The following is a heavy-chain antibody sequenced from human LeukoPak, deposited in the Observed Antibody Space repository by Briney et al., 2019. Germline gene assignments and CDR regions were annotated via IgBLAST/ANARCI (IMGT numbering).Heavy chain of an antibody. CDR2: ISSSGSTI. CDR1: GFTFSSYE. Sequence: GGSLRLSCAASGFTFSSYEMNWVRQAPGKGLEWVSYISSSGSTIYYADFVKGRFTISRDNAKNSLYLQMNSLRAEDTAVYYCAREGYGDYVDYWGQGTLVTVSS. D-gene: IGHD4-17*01. V-gene: IGHV3-48*03. CDR3: AREGYGDYVDY. J-gene: IGHJ4*02.